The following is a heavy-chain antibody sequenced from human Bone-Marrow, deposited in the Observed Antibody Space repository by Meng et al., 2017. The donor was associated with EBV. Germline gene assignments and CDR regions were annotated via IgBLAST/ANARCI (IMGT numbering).Heavy chain of an antibody. D-gene: IGHD5-12*01. CDR3: ARVRVGGYDIDH. J-gene: IGHJ4*02. CDR2: INHSGST. CDR1: GGSFSGYY. V-gene: IGHV4-34*01. Sequence: QVQLPQWGAGLLKPSETLSLTCAVYGGSFSGYYWSWIRQPPGKGLEWIGEINHSGSTNYNPSLKSRVTISVDTSKNQFSLKLTSVTAADTAVYYCARVRVGGYDIDHWGQGTLVTVSS.